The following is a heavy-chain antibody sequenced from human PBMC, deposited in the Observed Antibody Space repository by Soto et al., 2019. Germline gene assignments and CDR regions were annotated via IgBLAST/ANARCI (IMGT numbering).Heavy chain of an antibody. CDR3: ARDDCSITRCLAY. CDR1: GFSFGGYG. J-gene: IGHJ4*02. CDR2: IWYDGSNK. Sequence: GWSLRLSCAASGFSFGGYGMHWVRQAPGKGLEWVAIIWYDGSNKYYVDSVKGRFTISRDNSKDTLYLQMNSLRVEDTAVYYSARDDCSITRCLAYWGKETLVTVSS. D-gene: IGHD2-2*01. V-gene: IGHV3-33*01.